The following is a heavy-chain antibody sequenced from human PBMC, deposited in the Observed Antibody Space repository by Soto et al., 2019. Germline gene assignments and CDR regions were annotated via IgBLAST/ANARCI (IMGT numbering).Heavy chain of an antibody. J-gene: IGHJ6*02. CDR1: GGSISSGGYS. Sequence: QLQLQESGSGLVKPSQTLSLTCAVSGGSISSGGYSGSWIRQPPGKGLEWIGYIYHSGSTYYNPSLKSRVTISVDRSKNQFSLKLSSVTAADTAVYYCARAQISAGMDVWGQGTTVTVSS. CDR2: IYHSGST. V-gene: IGHV4-30-2*01. CDR3: ARAQISAGMDV.